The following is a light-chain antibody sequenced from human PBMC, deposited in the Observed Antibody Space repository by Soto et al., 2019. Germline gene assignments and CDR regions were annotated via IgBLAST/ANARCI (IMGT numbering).Light chain of an antibody. V-gene: IGKV1-33*01. J-gene: IGKJ4*01. CDR2: EAT. CDR1: QDITND. CDR3: QQYDNVPLT. Sequence: DIQMTQSPSSLSASVGDRVTITCQASQDITNDLNWYQQKPGKAPKFLLYEATNLKTGVPSRFSGSGSGTDFTFTISSLQPEDIATYFCQQYDNVPLTFGGGTKVEIK.